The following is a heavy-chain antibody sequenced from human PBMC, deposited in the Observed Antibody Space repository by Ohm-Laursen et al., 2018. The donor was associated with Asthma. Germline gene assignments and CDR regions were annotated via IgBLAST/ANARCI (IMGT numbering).Heavy chain of an antibody. CDR1: GFTFDDYA. J-gene: IGHJ4*02. CDR2: ISWNSGSI. V-gene: IGHV3-9*01. Sequence: SLRLSCTASGFTFDDYAMHWVRQAPGKGLEWVSGISWNSGSIGYADSVKGRFTISRDNSKNTLYLQMNSLRAEDTAVYYCATNDYGDYSIFDYWGQGTLVTVSS. CDR3: ATNDYGDYSIFDY. D-gene: IGHD4-17*01.